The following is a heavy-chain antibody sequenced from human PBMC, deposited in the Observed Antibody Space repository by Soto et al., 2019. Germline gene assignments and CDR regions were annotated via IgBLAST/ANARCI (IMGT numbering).Heavy chain of an antibody. J-gene: IGHJ4*02. V-gene: IGHV3-30*03. Sequence: QVQLVESGGGVVQPGRSLRLSCAASGFTFSSYGMHWVRQAPGKGLEWVALISNDGSNKYYVDSVKGRFTISRDNSKNTLYLQMNSLRAEHTAVYYCGGGHYFSDYWGQGTLITVSS. CDR3: GGGHYFSDY. D-gene: IGHD3-16*01. CDR1: GFTFSSYG. CDR2: ISNDGSNK.